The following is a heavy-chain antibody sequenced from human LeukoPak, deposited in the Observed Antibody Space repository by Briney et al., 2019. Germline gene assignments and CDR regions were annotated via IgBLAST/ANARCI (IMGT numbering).Heavy chain of an antibody. J-gene: IGHJ4*02. Sequence: PGGSLRLSCAASGFTFSSYSMNWVRQAPGKGLEWVSSISSSSSYIYYADSVKGRFTISRDNAKNSLYLQMNSLRAEDTAVYYCASKGLVGAMAAFVYWGQGTLVTVSS. CDR1: GFTFSSYS. CDR3: ASKGLVGAMAAFVY. V-gene: IGHV3-21*01. D-gene: IGHD1-26*01. CDR2: ISSSSSYI.